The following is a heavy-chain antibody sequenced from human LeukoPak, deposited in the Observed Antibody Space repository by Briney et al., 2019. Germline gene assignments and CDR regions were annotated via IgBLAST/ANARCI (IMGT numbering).Heavy chain of an antibody. CDR1: GGSISSYH. CDR2: ISDCGST. Sequence: KPSETLSLTCTVSGGSISSYHWSWIRQPPGKGLEWIGCISDCGSTTHNPSLKSRVTISVDTSKNQFSLKLNSVTAADTAVYYCARDPAANRYFDSWGRGTLVTVSS. D-gene: IGHD3-16*02. J-gene: IGHJ4*02. V-gene: IGHV4-59*01. CDR3: ARDPAANRYFDS.